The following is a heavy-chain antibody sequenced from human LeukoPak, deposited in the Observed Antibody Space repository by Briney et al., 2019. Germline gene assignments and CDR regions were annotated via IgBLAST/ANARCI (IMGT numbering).Heavy chain of an antibody. CDR1: GFSLSTSW. Sequence: GGSLRLSCVASGFSLSTSWMLWVRQTPGKGLVWLSRISPDGSSTSYADSVKGRFTVSRDIARNTVTLQMNSLRAEDSAVYYCARLQGITPQPMTEGFDIWGQGTMVTVSS. CDR2: ISPDGSST. CDR3: ARLQGITPQPMTEGFDI. J-gene: IGHJ3*02. D-gene: IGHD3-16*01. V-gene: IGHV3-74*01.